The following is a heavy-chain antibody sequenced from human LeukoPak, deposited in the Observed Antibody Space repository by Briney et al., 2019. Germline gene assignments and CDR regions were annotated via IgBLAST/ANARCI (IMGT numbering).Heavy chain of an antibody. CDR1: GFNFTNAW. V-gene: IGHV3-15*01. CDR2: IKSKADGGTT. D-gene: IGHD1-1*01. CDR3: TDPPTSL. J-gene: IGHJ4*02. Sequence: GGSLRLSCAASGFNFTNAWVSWVRRAPGKGLERLGRIKSKADGGTTLHATSVEDRFAISRDDSLNTLYLQMNSLKIEDTAVYYCTDPPTSLWGQGILVTVSS.